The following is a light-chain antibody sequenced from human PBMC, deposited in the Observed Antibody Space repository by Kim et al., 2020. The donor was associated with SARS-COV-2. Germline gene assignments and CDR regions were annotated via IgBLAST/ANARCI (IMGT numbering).Light chain of an antibody. J-gene: IGLJ2*01. CDR3: NSRDSSGNHLV. V-gene: IGLV3-19*01. CDR2: GKN. CDR1: SLRSYY. Sequence: LGKTVRFTCQGDSLRSYYASWYQQKPGQAPVLVIYGKNNRPSGIPDRFSGSSSGNTASLTITGAQAEDEADYYCNSRDSSGNHLVFGGGTQLTVL.